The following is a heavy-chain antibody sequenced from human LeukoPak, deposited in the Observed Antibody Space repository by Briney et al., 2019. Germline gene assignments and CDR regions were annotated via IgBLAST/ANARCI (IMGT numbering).Heavy chain of an antibody. J-gene: IGHJ4*02. CDR2: IYPGDPDT. Sequence: GESLKISCKGSGYSFTTYWIGWVRQMPGKGLEWMGIIYPGDPDTRYSPSFQGQVTISADKSISTAYLQWSSLKASDTAMYYCATPYTTSSIAYWGQGTLVTVSS. CDR3: ATPYTTSSIAY. CDR1: GYSFTTYW. V-gene: IGHV5-51*01. D-gene: IGHD6-6*01.